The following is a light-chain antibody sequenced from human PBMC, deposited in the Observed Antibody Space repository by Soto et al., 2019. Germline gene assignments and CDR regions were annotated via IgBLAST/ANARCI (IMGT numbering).Light chain of an antibody. CDR2: DVS. J-gene: IGLJ2*01. V-gene: IGLV2-14*01. CDR3: SSYTSSSTEVV. Sequence: QSVLTQPASVSGSPGQSITISCTGTSSDVGGYNYVSWYQQHPGKAPKLMIYDVSNRPSGVSNRFSGSKSGNTASLTISGLQPEDEADYYCSSYTSSSTEVVFGGGTKVTVL. CDR1: SSDVGGYNY.